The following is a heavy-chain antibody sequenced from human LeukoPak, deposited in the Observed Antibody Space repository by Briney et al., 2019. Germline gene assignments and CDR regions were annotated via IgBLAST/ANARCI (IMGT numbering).Heavy chain of an antibody. CDR3: ARGMVRDGAFDI. CDR2: INPSGGSR. V-gene: IGHV1-46*01. D-gene: IGHD5-24*01. Sequence: ASVKVSCKASGYTFTSYYMHWVRQAPGQGLEWMGIINPSGGSRSYAQKFQGRVTMTRDMSTSTVYMELSSLRSEDTAVYYCARGMVRDGAFDIWGQGTMVTVSS. CDR1: GYTFTSYY. J-gene: IGHJ3*02.